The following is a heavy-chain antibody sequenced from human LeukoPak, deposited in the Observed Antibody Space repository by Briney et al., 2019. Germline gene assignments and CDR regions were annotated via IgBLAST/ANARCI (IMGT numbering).Heavy chain of an antibody. CDR2: IYSGGST. Sequence: PGGSLRLSCAASGFTVSRNYMSWVRQAPGKGLEWVSVIYSGGSTYYADSVKGRFTISRDNSKNTLYLQMNSLRAEDTAVYYCASNYYDSSGYYFDYWGQGTLVTVSS. CDR1: GFTVSRNY. J-gene: IGHJ4*02. CDR3: ASNYYDSSGYYFDY. V-gene: IGHV3-53*01. D-gene: IGHD3-22*01.